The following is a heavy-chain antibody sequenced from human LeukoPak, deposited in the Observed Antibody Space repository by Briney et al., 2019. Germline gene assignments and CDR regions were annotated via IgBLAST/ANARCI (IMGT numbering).Heavy chain of an antibody. Sequence: PSETLSLTCAVSGDSISSSNWWSWVPQSPGKGREWIGEIQHSGSTDYNPSLRSRVTISLDKSKKPISLKLSSATAAATAVYYCANRANCGGDCSTRGAFDVWGQGTLVTVSS. D-gene: IGHD2-21*02. CDR2: IQHSGST. V-gene: IGHV4-4*02. CDR3: ANRANCGGDCSTRGAFDV. J-gene: IGHJ3*01. CDR1: GDSISSSNW.